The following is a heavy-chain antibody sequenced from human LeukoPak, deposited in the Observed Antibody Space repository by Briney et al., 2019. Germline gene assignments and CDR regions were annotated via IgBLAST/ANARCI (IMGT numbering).Heavy chain of an antibody. Sequence: GGSLRLSCAASGFTFSDHYMDWVRQAPGKGLEWVGRTRNKANSYTTEYAACVKRRFTITRDDQKNSLYTQMNTLKTQDNAVYYCARDTTTGSPYYYYMDVWGKGTTVTVSS. CDR2: TRNKANSYTT. D-gene: IGHD5-12*01. CDR1: GFTFSDHY. V-gene: IGHV3-72*01. CDR3: ARDTTTGSPYYYYMDV. J-gene: IGHJ6*03.